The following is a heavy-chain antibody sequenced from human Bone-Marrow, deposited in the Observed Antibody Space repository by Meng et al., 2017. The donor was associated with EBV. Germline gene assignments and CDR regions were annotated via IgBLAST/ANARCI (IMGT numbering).Heavy chain of an antibody. J-gene: IGHJ4*02. Sequence: QVQLVQSGAEVKKPGSSGKVSCKASGGTFSSYAISWVRQAPGQGLEWMGGIIPIFGTANYAQKFQGRVTITADKSTSTAYMELSSLRSEDTAVYYCARDTHDYGDLTFFDYWGQGTLVTVSS. D-gene: IGHD4-17*01. CDR2: IIPIFGTA. V-gene: IGHV1-69*06. CDR3: ARDTHDYGDLTFFDY. CDR1: GGTFSSYA.